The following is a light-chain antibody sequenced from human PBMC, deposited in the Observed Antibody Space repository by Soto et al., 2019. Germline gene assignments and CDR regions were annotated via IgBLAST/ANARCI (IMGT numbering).Light chain of an antibody. CDR1: QSISTF. CDR3: QQYNNWPRT. V-gene: IGKV3-15*01. CDR2: GAS. J-gene: IGKJ1*01. Sequence: ELVRTQSPATLSLAAGESVTLSCRASQSISTFLAWYQQKPGQAPRLLIYGASTRATGIPARFSGSGSGTDFTLTISSLKSEDFAVYYCQQYNNWPRTFGQGTKVDIK.